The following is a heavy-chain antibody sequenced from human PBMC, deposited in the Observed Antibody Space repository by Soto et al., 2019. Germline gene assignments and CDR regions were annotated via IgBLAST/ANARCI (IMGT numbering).Heavy chain of an antibody. CDR2: ISYDGSNK. D-gene: IGHD3-22*01. V-gene: IGHV3-30-3*01. J-gene: IGHJ4*02. CDR3: ARDSVYDSSGYYLYYFDY. CDR1: GFTFSSYA. Sequence: GGSLRLSCAASGFTFSSYAMHWVRQAPGKGLEWVAVISYDGSNKYYADSVKGRFTISRDNSKNTLYLQMNSLRAEDTAVYYCARDSVYDSSGYYLYYFDYWGQGTLVTVSS.